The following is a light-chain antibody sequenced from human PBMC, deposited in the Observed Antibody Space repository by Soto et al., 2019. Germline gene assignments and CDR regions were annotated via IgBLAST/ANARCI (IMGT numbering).Light chain of an antibody. Sequence: QSVLTQAPSLSGAPGQRVAISCIGTSSNIGAHYDVHWYQQLPGTAPQLLIYGNNNRPGGVPDRFSGSKSGTSASLAITGVQAEDEADYYCQSYDFSLTGVVFGGGTKLTVL. CDR1: SSNIGAHYD. CDR2: GNN. V-gene: IGLV1-40*01. CDR3: QSYDFSLTGVV. J-gene: IGLJ2*01.